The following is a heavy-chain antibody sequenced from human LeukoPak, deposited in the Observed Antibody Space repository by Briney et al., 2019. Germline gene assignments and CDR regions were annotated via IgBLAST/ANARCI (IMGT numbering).Heavy chain of an antibody. CDR3: AREVAAALDY. J-gene: IGHJ4*02. V-gene: IGHV1-69*13. D-gene: IGHD6-13*01. Sequence: PWASVKVSCKASGGTFSSYAISWVRQAPGQGLEWMGGIIPIFGTANYAQKFQGRVTITADESTSTAYMELSSLRSEDTAVYYCAREVAAALDYWGQGTLVTVSS. CDR2: IIPIFGTA. CDR1: GGTFSSYA.